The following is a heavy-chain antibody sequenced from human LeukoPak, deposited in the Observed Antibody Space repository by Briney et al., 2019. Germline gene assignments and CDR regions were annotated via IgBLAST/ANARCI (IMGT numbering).Heavy chain of an antibody. CDR3: ARDINGDLDY. J-gene: IGHJ4*02. CDR2: IIPVLALA. D-gene: IGHD4-17*01. V-gene: IGHV1-69*04. CDR1: GGTFSGSA. Sequence: SVKVSCKTSGGTFSGSAITWVRQAPGQGLEWMGRIIPVLALATYAQKFQGRVTITADQSTTTAYMELNTLRSEDTAVFYCARDINGDLDYWGQGTLVTVSS.